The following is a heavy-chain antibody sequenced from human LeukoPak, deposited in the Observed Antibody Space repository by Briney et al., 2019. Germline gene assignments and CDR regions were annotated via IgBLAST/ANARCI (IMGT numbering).Heavy chain of an antibody. CDR1: GRSFTQYS. CDR3: ARRFDS. J-gene: IGHJ4*02. Sequence: PGGSLRLSCAASGRSFTQYSMNWVRQAPDMGMEWISYIGPGGDIYYAASVTGRFTVSRDIAMSCLCVEMNGLRVEDTAVYYCARRFDSWGQGTLVTVSS. CDR2: IGPGGDI. V-gene: IGHV3-48*01.